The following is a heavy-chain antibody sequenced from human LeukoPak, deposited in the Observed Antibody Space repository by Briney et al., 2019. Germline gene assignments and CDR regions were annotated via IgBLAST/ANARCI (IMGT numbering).Heavy chain of an antibody. CDR1: GDSIRSNIYW. Sequence: SETLSLTCTVSGDSIRSNIYWWDWVRLPPGKGLEWIGATFYTGRTFYSPSLKSRVTISVNTSKNQFSLDLSSATAADTAVYYCARRRHNFDFYDVGGQGTRVTVSS. J-gene: IGHJ3*01. D-gene: IGHD3/OR15-3a*01. CDR3: ARRRHNFDFYDV. CDR2: TFYTGRT. V-gene: IGHV4-39*01.